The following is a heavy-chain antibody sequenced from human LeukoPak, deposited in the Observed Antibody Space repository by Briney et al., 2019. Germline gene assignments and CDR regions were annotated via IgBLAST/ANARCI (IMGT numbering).Heavy chain of an antibody. J-gene: IGHJ5*01. CDR1: GFTFSSYW. CDR3: AKEGAYPIPTYDS. D-gene: IGHD2-2*02. CDR2: VKQDGSEK. V-gene: IGHV3-7*01. Sequence: GGSLRLSCAASGFTFSSYWMNWPRQAPGKGLEWVANVKQDGSEKYYVDSVKGRFTISRDNAKNSLYLQMNSLRAEDTAVYYCAKEGAYPIPTYDSWGQGALVTVSS.